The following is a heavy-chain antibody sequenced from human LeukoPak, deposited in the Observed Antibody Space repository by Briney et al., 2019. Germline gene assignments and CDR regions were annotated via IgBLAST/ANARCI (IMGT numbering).Heavy chain of an antibody. CDR1: GGSISNGDHY. J-gene: IGHJ4*02. Sequence: SETLSLTCTVSGGSISNGDHYWSWIRQHPGKGLEWIGHIYYSGSTYYNPSLKSRGIISVETSKNQFSLKLSSVTAADTAVYYCARGGRLRAVSIFGDRGDYWGQGTLVTVSS. CDR2: IYYSGST. D-gene: IGHD3-3*01. CDR3: ARGGRLRAVSIFGDRGDY. V-gene: IGHV4-31*03.